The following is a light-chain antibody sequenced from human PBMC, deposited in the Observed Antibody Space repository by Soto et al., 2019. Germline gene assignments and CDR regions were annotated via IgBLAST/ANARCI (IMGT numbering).Light chain of an antibody. CDR3: QQYGSSQPT. Sequence: EIVLTQSPGTLSLSPGERATLSCRASQSVSSSYLAWYQQKPGQAPRLLIYGASSRATGIPDRFSGSGSGTDFTLTISRLEPEDFAVYYCQQYGSSQPTFGGGTKVDSK. V-gene: IGKV3-20*01. J-gene: IGKJ4*01. CDR2: GAS. CDR1: QSVSSSY.